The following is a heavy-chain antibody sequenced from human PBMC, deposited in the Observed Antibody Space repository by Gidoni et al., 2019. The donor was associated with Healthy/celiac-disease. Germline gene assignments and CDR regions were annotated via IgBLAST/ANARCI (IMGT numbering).Heavy chain of an antibody. J-gene: IGHJ6*02. CDR3: TTGPDQGYYYYGMDV. Sequence: EVQLVESGGGLVKPGGSLRLSCAASGFTFSNAWMGWVRQAPGKGLEWVGRIKSKTDGGTTDYAAPVKGRFTISRDDSKNTLYLQMNSLKTEDTAVYYCTTGPDQGYYYYGMDVWGQGTTVTVSS. D-gene: IGHD2-2*01. V-gene: IGHV3-15*01. CDR2: IKSKTDGGTT. CDR1: GFTFSNAW.